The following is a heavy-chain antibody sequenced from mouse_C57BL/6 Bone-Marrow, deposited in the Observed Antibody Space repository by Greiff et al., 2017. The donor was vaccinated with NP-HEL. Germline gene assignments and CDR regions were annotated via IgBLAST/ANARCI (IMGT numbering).Heavy chain of an antibody. V-gene: IGHV1-47*01. Sequence: QVQLQQSGAELVRPGTSVKVSCKASGYTFTTYPIEWMKQNHGKSLEWIGNFHPYNDDTKYNEKFKGKATLTVEKSSSTVYLELSRLTSDDSAVYYCARRRINYYGSSYYWYFDVWGTGTTVTVSS. CDR1: GYTFTTYP. CDR3: ARRRINYYGSSYYWYFDV. D-gene: IGHD1-1*01. CDR2: FHPYNDDT. J-gene: IGHJ1*03.